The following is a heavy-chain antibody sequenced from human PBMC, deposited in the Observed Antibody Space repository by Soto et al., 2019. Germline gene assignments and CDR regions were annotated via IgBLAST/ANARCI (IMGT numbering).Heavy chain of an antibody. D-gene: IGHD2-2*01. Sequence: EVQLVESGGGLVQPGGSLRLSCAASGFTFSSYSMNWVRQAPGKGLEWVSYISSSSSTIYYADSVKGRFTISRDNAKNSLYLQMNSLRDEDTAEYYCAREGCSSTSCDEPSYDYDGMDVGGQGTTDTFSS. CDR1: GFTFSSYS. CDR3: AREGCSSTSCDEPSYDYDGMDV. CDR2: ISSSSSTI. J-gene: IGHJ6*02. V-gene: IGHV3-48*02.